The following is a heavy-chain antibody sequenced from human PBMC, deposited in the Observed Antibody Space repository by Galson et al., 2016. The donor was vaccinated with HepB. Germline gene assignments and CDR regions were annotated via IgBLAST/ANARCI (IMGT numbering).Heavy chain of an antibody. CDR3: ARQSREDAFDI. CDR2: INPHSAYT. J-gene: IGHJ3*02. V-gene: IGHV1-2*02. Sequence: SVKVSCKASGYTFSGYYIHWVRQTPGQGLESMGWINPHSAYTHFAQNFQGRVTMTRDTSFSTAYMELTRLRFDDTAVYYCARQSREDAFDIWGQGTMVTVSS. CDR1: GYTFSGYY.